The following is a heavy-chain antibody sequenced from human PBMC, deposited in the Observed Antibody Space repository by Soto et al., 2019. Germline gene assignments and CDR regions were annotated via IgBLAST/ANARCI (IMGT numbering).Heavy chain of an antibody. Sequence: QVQLLESGPGLVKPSQTLSLTCTVSGGSISSGGYYWSWIRQHPGKGLEWIGYIHYSGSTYYNPSLKSPVTISVDTSKNQFSLKLSSVTAADTAVYYCARGPGIMAKIDYWGQGTLVTVSS. V-gene: IGHV4-31*01. D-gene: IGHD3-16*01. J-gene: IGHJ4*02. CDR3: ARGPGIMAKIDY. CDR2: IHYSGST. CDR1: GGSISSGGYY.